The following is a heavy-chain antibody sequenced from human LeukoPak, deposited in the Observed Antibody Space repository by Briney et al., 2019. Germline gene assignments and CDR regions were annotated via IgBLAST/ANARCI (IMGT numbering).Heavy chain of an antibody. J-gene: IGHJ6*02. V-gene: IGHV1-69*01. CDR3: ARAPVAGLELRFGDYYYYGMDV. D-gene: IGHD1-7*01. CDR1: GGTFSSYA. Sequence: GSSVKVSCKASGGTFSSYAISRVRQAPGQGLEWMGGIIPIFGTANYAQKFQGRVTITADESTSTAYMELSSLRSEDTAVYYCARAPVAGLELRFGDYYYYGMDVWGQGTTVTVSS. CDR2: IIPIFGTA.